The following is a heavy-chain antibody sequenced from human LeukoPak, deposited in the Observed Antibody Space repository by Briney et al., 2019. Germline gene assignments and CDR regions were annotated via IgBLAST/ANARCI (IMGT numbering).Heavy chain of an antibody. CDR2: IIPIFGTA. CDR3: ARVSRYSGYDLGNYYFDY. CDR1: GGTFSSYA. Sequence: SVKVSCKASGGTFSSYAISWVRQAPGQGLEWMGGIIPIFGTANYAQKFQGRVTITADESTSTAYMELSSLRSVDTAVYYCARVSRYSGYDLGNYYFDYWGQGTLVTVSS. D-gene: IGHD5-12*01. J-gene: IGHJ4*02. V-gene: IGHV1-69*13.